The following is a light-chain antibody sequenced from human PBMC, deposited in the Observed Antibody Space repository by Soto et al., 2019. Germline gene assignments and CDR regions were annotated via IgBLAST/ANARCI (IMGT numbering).Light chain of an antibody. CDR3: QQRVDWLT. V-gene: IGKV3-11*01. CDR2: DAS. CDR1: QSVSIY. Sequence: EIVLTQFPGTLSLSPGDRATLSCRASQSVSIYLAWYQQKPGQAPRLLIYDASNRVTGIPARFSGSGSGTDFTLTISRVEPEDFAVYYCQQRVDWLTFGGGTKLEIK. J-gene: IGKJ4*01.